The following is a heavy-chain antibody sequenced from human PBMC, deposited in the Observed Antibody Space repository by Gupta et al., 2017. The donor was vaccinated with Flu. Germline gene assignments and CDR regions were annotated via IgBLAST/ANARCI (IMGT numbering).Heavy chain of an antibody. Sequence: DVDLVESGGRLVRPGGSRILSCPASVFGFSTHWMFWVHQAPGKGLEWVAIIKQDGSEKNYVDSVKGRFTISRDNAENSVYLHMNSVRAEDTATYYCGRPYVFQDSGSRPIEAWGKGTLVTVS. V-gene: IGHV3-7*01. CDR3: GRPYVFQDSGSRPIEA. J-gene: IGHJ5*02. D-gene: IGHD3-22*01. CDR1: VFGFSTHW. CDR2: IKQDGSEK.